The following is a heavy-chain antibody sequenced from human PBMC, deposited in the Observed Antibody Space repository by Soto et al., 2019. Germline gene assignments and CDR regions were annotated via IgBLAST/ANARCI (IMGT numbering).Heavy chain of an antibody. Sequence: ITLKESGPTLVRPTQTLTLTCAFSGLSLSTSGVGFGWIRQPPGKALEGLAVIYWDDSKHDSPSLKSRLTITKDTSKNQVVLTRTNMNPVDTGTYYCAHKGPEDWPLDYWGQGTLVTVSS. CDR2: IYWDDSK. CDR1: GLSLSTSGVG. CDR3: AHKGPEDWPLDY. D-gene: IGHD3-9*01. J-gene: IGHJ4*02. V-gene: IGHV2-5*02.